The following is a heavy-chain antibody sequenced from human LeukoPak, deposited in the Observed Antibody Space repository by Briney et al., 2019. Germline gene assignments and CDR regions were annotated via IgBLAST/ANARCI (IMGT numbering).Heavy chain of an antibody. CDR3: ARGSGKRARGLYFDY. D-gene: IGHD3-10*01. CDR2: LYYSGGP. CDR1: GGSISSTSYY. J-gene: IGHJ4*02. Sequence: SETLSLTCIVSGGSISSTSYYWGWIRQPPGKGLEWIGSLYYSGGPYYNPSLKSRVTISLDTSKNHFSLKLSSVTAADTAVYYCARGSGKRARGLYFDYWGQGTLVTVSS. V-gene: IGHV4-39*07.